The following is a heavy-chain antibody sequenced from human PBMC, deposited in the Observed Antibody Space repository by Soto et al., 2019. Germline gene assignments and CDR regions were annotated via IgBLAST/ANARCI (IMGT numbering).Heavy chain of an antibody. CDR1: GFTFSHFW. V-gene: IGHV3-7*03. J-gene: IGHJ3*02. Sequence: EVQLVESGGGLVQPGGSLRLSCAASGFTFSHFWMNWVRQAPGKGLEGVANIKSDGSEKYYADSVKGRFTFSRDNAKNTLYLQMDSLRVEDTAVYYCARCRSYGMEGVERAVDIWGQGTKVTVSS. CDR3: ARCRSYGMEGVERAVDI. CDR2: IKSDGSEK. D-gene: IGHD1-26*01.